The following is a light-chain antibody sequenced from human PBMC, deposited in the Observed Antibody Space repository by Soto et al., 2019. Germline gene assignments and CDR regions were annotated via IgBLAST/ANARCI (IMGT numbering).Light chain of an antibody. V-gene: IGKV3-15*01. CDR2: GAS. CDR3: QQYNNWPFT. CDR1: QSVSSN. Sequence: EIVMTQSPATLSVSPGERATLSCRASQSVSSNLAWYQQKPGQAPRLLIYGASTRATGIPARFSGSGSGIEFTLTISSLQSEDFAVYYCQQYNNWPFTFGPG. J-gene: IGKJ3*01.